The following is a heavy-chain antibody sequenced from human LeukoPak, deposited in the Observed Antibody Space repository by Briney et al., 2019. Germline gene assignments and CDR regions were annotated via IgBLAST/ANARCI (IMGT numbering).Heavy chain of an antibody. D-gene: IGHD6-19*01. CDR3: ARDQGSSWSSSGWYYFDY. J-gene: IGHJ4*02. V-gene: IGHV1-69*01. Sequence: GASVKVSCKASGGTFSSYAISWVRQAPGQGLEWMGGIIPIFGTANYAQKFQGRVTITADESTSTAHMELSSLRSEDTAVYSCARDQGSSWSSSGWYYFDYWGQGTLVTVSS. CDR2: IIPIFGTA. CDR1: GGTFSSYA.